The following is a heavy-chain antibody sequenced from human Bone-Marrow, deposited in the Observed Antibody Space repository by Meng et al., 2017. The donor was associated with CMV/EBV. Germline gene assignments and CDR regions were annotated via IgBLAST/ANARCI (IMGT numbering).Heavy chain of an antibody. CDR2: INPSGGST. J-gene: IGHJ6*02. CDR1: GYTFTSYY. V-gene: IGHV1-46*01. CDR3: ARDPPAYYYGMDV. Sequence: ASVKVSCKASGYTFTSYYMHWVRQAPGQGLEWMGIINPSGGSTSYAQKFQGRVAMTRDTSTSTVYMELSSLRSEDTAVYYCARDPPAYYYGMDVWGQGTTVTVSS.